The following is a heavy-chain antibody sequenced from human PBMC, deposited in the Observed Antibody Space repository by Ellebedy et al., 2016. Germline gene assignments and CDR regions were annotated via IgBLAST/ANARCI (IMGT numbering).Heavy chain of an antibody. V-gene: IGHV4-59*08. CDR2: IYNSGST. CDR1: GGSISSHY. D-gene: IGHD5-24*01. Sequence: SETLSLTCTVSGGSISSHYWSWIRQPPGKGLEWIGYIYNSGSTNYNPSLKSRVTLSVGTSKNQFSLKLSSVTAADTAVYYCARPFGMATIQWGQGTLVTVSS. CDR3: ARPFGMATIQ. J-gene: IGHJ4*02.